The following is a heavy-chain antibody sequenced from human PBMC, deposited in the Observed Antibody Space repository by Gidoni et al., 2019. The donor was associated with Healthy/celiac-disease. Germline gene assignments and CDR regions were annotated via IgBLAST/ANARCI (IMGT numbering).Heavy chain of an antibody. CDR3: AKASQSGSYWEYFDY. CDR1: GFTFSSYG. Sequence: QVQLVESGGGVVQPGRSLRLACAASGFTFSSYGMHWVRQAPGKGLELVAVISYDGSNKYYADSVKGLFTISRDNSKNTLYLQMNSLRAEDTAVYYCAKASQSGSYWEYFDYWGQGTLVTVSS. V-gene: IGHV3-30*18. J-gene: IGHJ4*02. D-gene: IGHD1-26*01. CDR2: ISYDGSNK.